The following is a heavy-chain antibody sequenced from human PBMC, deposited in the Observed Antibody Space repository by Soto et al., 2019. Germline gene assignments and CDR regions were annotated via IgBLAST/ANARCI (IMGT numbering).Heavy chain of an antibody. D-gene: IGHD1-26*01. CDR2: AYHNGLT. CDR1: GDSVTSNVW. Sequence: GKTSETLSLTCTVSGDSVTSNVWWSWVRQPPGKGLEWIGEAYHNGLTDYNPSLKSRVTISVDTSKNQFSLKLSSVTVADTAVYYCARGIVPHGWFDPWGQGTLVTVSS. V-gene: IGHV4-4*02. CDR3: ARGIVPHGWFDP. J-gene: IGHJ5*02.